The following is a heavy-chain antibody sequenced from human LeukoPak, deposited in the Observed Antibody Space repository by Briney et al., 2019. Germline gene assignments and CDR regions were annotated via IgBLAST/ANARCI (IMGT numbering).Heavy chain of an antibody. CDR1: GFTFSSYS. V-gene: IGHV3-21*01. CDR2: ISSSSNYI. Sequence: PGGSLRLSCAASGFTFSSYSMNWVRQAPGKGLEWVSSISSSSNYIYYADSMKGQFTISRDNAKNSLYLQMNSLRAEDTAVYYCARRYYYDSSGYYLDYWGQGTLVTVSS. CDR3: ARRYYYDSSGYYLDY. D-gene: IGHD3-22*01. J-gene: IGHJ4*02.